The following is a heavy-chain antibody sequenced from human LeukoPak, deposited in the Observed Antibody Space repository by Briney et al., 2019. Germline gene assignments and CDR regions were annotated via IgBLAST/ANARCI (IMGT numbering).Heavy chain of an antibody. CDR2: ITSSGAAT. Sequence: GGSLRLSCAASGFTFSSYAMSWVRQAPGKGLEWVSSITSSGAATYYADSVKGRFTISRDNSDNTLYLQMNSLRAEDTAVYYCARVLDNSSSRYQSLKYWGQGTLVTVSS. CDR1: GFTFSSYA. CDR3: ARVLDNSSSRYQSLKY. D-gene: IGHD6-25*01. V-gene: IGHV3-23*01. J-gene: IGHJ4*02.